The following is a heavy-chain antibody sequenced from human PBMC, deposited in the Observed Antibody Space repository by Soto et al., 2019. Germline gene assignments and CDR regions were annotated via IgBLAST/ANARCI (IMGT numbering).Heavy chain of an antibody. V-gene: IGHV4-34*01. CDR3: ASGNGTKIVVVAATGRVFDY. J-gene: IGHJ4*02. CDR2: INHSGST. Sequence: PSETLSLTCAVYGGSFSGYYWSWIRQPPGKGLEWIGEINHSGSTNYNPSLKSRVTISVDTSKNQFSLKLSSVTAADTAVYYCASGNGTKIVVVAATGRVFDYWGQGTMVTVYS. D-gene: IGHD2-15*01. CDR1: GGSFSGYY.